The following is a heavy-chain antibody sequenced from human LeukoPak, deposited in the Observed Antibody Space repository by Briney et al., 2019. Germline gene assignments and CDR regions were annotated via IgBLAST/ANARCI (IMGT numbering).Heavy chain of an antibody. D-gene: IGHD3-16*01. CDR3: ARDLRGAFDI. CDR2: ISGSGGST. Sequence: GGSLRLSCAASGFTFSSYGMSWVRQAPGKGLEWVSAISGSGGSTYYADSVKGRFTISRDNSKNTLYLQMNSLRAEDTAVYYCARDLRGAFDIWGQGTMVTVSS. J-gene: IGHJ3*02. CDR1: GFTFSSYG. V-gene: IGHV3-23*01.